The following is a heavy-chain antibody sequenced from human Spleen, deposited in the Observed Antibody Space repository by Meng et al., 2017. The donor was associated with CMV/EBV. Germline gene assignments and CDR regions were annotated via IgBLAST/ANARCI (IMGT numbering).Heavy chain of an antibody. CDR3: AKDGLFCSSTSCYYYYYYGMDV. Sequence: GGSLRLSCAASRFTFSDYYMSWIRQAPGKGLEWVSYISDRGSSIYYADSVQGRFTISRDNAKNSLYLQMNSLRAEDTAVYYCAKDGLFCSSTSCYYYYYYGMDVWGQGTTVTVSS. J-gene: IGHJ6*02. CDR2: ISDRGSSI. CDR1: RFTFSDYY. D-gene: IGHD2-2*01. V-gene: IGHV3-11*04.